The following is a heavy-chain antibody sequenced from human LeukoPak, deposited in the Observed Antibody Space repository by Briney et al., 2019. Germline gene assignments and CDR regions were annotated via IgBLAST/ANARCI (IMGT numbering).Heavy chain of an antibody. CDR3: ASGTGWLIDY. V-gene: IGHV3-7*05. Sequence: GGSLRLSCAASGFTISNYWMNWVRQAPGKGLEWVVNIKQDGSDKRYVDSVKGRFTISRDNAKNLLYLQMDSLGAEDTAVYYCASGTGWLIDYWGQGTLVTVSS. D-gene: IGHD6-19*01. J-gene: IGHJ4*02. CDR2: IKQDGSDK. CDR1: GFTISNYW.